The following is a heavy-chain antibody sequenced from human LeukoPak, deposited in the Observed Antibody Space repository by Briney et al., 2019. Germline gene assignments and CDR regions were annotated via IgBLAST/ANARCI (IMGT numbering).Heavy chain of an antibody. CDR2: IIPILGIA. J-gene: IGHJ3*02. D-gene: IGHD6-13*01. V-gene: IGHV1-69*10. CDR3: ASPSLKAGSSWYTAFDI. CDR1: GGTFSSYA. Sequence: SVKVSCKASGGTFSSYAISWVRQAPGQGLEWMGGIIPILGIANYAQKFQGRVTITADKSTSTAYMELSSLRSEDTAVYYCASPSLKAGSSWYTAFDIWGQGTMVTVSS.